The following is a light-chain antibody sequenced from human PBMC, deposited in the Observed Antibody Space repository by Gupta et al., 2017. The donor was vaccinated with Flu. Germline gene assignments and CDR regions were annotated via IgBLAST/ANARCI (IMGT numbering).Light chain of an antibody. Sequence: PSTLSASVGDRVIITCRTSQSIGNWLAWYQQKPGKAPQLLIYRASILQGGVPLRFSGSGSGTEFTLTISSLQPDDFATYYCQQYDSYPETFGPGTKVDIK. J-gene: IGKJ1*01. V-gene: IGKV1-5*03. CDR3: QQYDSYPET. CDR1: QSIGNW. CDR2: RAS.